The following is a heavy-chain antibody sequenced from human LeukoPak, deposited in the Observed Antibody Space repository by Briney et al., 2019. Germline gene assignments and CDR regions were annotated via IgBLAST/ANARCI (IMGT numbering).Heavy chain of an antibody. Sequence: SSETLSLTCTGSGGSISSYYWSWIRQPPGKGLEWIGYIYYSGSTNYNPSLESRVTISVDTSKNQSSLKLSSVTAADTAVYYCARDTRDRSDFWSGYYYYYYGMDVWGQGTTVTVSS. D-gene: IGHD3-3*01. V-gene: IGHV4-59*01. CDR3: ARDTRDRSDFWSGYYYYYYGMDV. CDR1: GGSISSYY. J-gene: IGHJ6*02. CDR2: IYYSGST.